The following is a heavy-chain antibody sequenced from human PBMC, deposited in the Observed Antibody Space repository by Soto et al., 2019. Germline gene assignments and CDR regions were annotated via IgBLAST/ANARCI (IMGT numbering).Heavy chain of an antibody. CDR2: ISGSGGST. D-gene: IGHD1-26*01. Sequence: SGGSLRLSCAAFGFTLSSYAMSWVRQAPGKGLEWVSAISGSGGSTYYADSVKGRFTISRDNSKNTLYLQMNSLRAEDTAVYYCAKDEGELLDGAYFDYWGQGTLVTVSS. J-gene: IGHJ4*02. CDR1: GFTLSSYA. V-gene: IGHV3-23*01. CDR3: AKDEGELLDGAYFDY.